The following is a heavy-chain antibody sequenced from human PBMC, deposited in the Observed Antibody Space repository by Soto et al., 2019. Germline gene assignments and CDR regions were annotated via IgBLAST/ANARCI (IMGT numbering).Heavy chain of an antibody. J-gene: IGHJ4*02. V-gene: IGHV3-21*01. Sequence: GGSLRLSCTVSGFAFNNYGINWVRQAPGQGLEWVSSISKSDYTYYSDSVKGRFTISRDNAKNSVSLQMNTLRVEDTAVYYCAREDSIIIPAVSDFWGQGTLVTVS. CDR3: AREDSIIIPAVSDF. CDR2: ISKSDYT. CDR1: GFAFNNYG. D-gene: IGHD2-2*01.